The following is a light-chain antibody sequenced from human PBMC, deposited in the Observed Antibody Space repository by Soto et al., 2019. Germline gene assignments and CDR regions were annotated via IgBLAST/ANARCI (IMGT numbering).Light chain of an antibody. J-gene: IGKJ1*01. V-gene: IGKV3-11*01. CDR3: QQRSNWPVT. CDR1: QSVSSY. CDR2: DAS. Sequence: EIVLPQSPATLSLSPGERATLSCRASQSVSSYLAWYQQKPGQAPRLLIYDASNRATGIPARFSGSGSGTDFTLTISGLEPEDFAVYYCQQRSNWPVTFGQGTKVDIK.